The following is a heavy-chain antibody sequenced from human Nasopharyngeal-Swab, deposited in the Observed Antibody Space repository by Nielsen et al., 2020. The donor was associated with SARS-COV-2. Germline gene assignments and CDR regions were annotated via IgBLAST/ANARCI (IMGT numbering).Heavy chain of an antibody. Sequence: GEAMKISCSASGIAIDSSAMSWVRQAPGKGLEWVASMTRHGNTDYAGSVRGRFSISRDEAKNTLSLQMGSLRAEDSAVYYCAKDHPGTGGTAFDSWGQGTLVTVSS. J-gene: IGHJ4*02. CDR2: MTRHGNT. CDR3: AKDHPGTGGTAFDS. CDR1: GIAIDSSA. D-gene: IGHD1-1*01. V-gene: IGHV3-23*01.